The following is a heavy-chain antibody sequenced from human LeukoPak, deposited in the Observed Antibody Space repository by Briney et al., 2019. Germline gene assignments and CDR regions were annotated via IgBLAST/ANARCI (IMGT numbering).Heavy chain of an antibody. D-gene: IGHD5-18*01. V-gene: IGHV1-2*02. CDR2: INPNSGGT. Sequence: GASVKVSCKASGYTFTDYYMHWVRQAPGQGLEGMEWINPNSGGTNYAQKFQGRVTMPRDTSISTAYMELSRLRSDDTAVYYCARDLSAVGYSYGYDYWGQGTLVTVSS. J-gene: IGHJ4*02. CDR1: GYTFTDYY. CDR3: ARDLSAVGYSYGYDY.